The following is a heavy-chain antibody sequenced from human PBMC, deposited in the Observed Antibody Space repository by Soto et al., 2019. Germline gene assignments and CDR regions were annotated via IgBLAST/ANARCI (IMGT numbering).Heavy chain of an antibody. J-gene: IGHJ4*02. V-gene: IGHV3-49*03. D-gene: IGHD5-12*01. CDR1: GFTFGDYA. CDR2: IRSKAYGGTT. Sequence: PGGSLRLSCTASGFTFGDYAMSWFRQAPGKGLEWVGFIRSKAYGGTTEYAASVKGRFTISRDDSKSIDYLQMNSLKTEDTAVYYCTRDISVDIVATMGWYYFDYWGQGTLVTVSS. CDR3: TRDISVDIVATMGWYYFDY.